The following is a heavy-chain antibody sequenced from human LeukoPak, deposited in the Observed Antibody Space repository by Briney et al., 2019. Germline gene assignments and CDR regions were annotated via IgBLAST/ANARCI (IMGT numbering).Heavy chain of an antibody. CDR1: GGTFSSYA. CDR2: IIPIFGTA. J-gene: IGHJ4*02. V-gene: IGHV1-69*05. Sequence: SVKVSCKASGGTFSSYAISWVRQAPGQGLEWMGRIIPIFGTANYAQKFQGRVTITTDESTSTAYMELSSLRSEDTAVYYCARDPNSGSYYFDYWGQGTQVTVSS. D-gene: IGHD1-26*01. CDR3: ARDPNSGSYYFDY.